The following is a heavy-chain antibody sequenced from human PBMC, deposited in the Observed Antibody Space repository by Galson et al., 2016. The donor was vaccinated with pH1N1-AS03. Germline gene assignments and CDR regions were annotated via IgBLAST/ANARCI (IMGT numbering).Heavy chain of an antibody. CDR1: GFSFSTYS. D-gene: IGHD3-16*01. Sequence: SLRLSCAASGFSFSTYSMNWVRQAPRKGLEWVSRINTDGGNTYYADSVKDRFTISRDNAKNTLYLQMNSLGAEDTAMYYCANGRDDYISWDYFVDYWGQGTLVTVSS. CDR3: ANGRDDYISWDYFVDY. CDR2: INTDGGNT. J-gene: IGHJ4*02. V-gene: IGHV3-23*01.